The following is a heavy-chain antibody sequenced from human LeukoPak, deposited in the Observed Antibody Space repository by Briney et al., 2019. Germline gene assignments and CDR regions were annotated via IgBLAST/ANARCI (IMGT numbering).Heavy chain of an antibody. V-gene: IGHV3-15*01. CDR2: IRSKTAGGTT. D-gene: IGHD5-18*01. Sequence: PGGSLRLSCAASGFTFVNASMSWVRQAPGKGLEWVGRIRSKTAGGTTDYAAPVKGRFTISRDDSKNTLYLQMNILTTEDTAVYFCAHRDTSMVRVDYWGQGTLVTVSS. J-gene: IGHJ4*02. CDR1: GFTFVNAS. CDR3: AHRDTSMVRVDY.